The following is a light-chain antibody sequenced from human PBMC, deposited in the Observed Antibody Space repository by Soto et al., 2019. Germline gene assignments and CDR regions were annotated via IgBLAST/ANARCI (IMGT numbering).Light chain of an antibody. CDR2: AAS. CDR3: QKSYRM. Sequence: DIQITQSPSSLSASVGDRVTIICRASQSISSYLNWYQQKPGKAPKLLIYAASSLQSGVPSRFSGSGSGTDFTLTISSLQPEDFATYYCQKSYRMFGQGTQV. CDR1: QSISSY. J-gene: IGKJ1*01. V-gene: IGKV1-39*01.